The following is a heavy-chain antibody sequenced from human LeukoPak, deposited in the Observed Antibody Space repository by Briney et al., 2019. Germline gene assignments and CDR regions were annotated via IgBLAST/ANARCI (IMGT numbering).Heavy chain of an antibody. V-gene: IGHV2-5*02. CDR2: IYWDDDK. CDR1: GFSLSTNGVA. J-gene: IGHJ4*02. Sequence: SGPTLVNPTQTLTLTCTFSGFSLSTNGVAVGWIRQPPGKALEWLALIYWDDDKRYSPSLKSRLTITKDTSKSQVVLTMTNVDPVDTATYYCAHRRQVDCYYFDYWGQGTLVTVSS. CDR3: AHRRQVDCYYFDY. D-gene: IGHD2-21*02.